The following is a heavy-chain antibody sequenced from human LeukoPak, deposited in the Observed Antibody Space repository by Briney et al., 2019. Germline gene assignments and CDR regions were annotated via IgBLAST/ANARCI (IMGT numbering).Heavy chain of an antibody. CDR1: GGSISSSSYY. V-gene: IGHV4-39*07. Sequence: SETLSLTCTVSGGSISSSSYYWGWIRQPPGKGLEWIGRIYTSGSTNYNPSLKSRVTMSVDTSKNQFSLKLSSVTAADTAVYYCAGEDVDTAMGIFDYWGQGTLVTVSS. D-gene: IGHD5-18*01. CDR2: IYTSGST. J-gene: IGHJ4*02. CDR3: AGEDVDTAMGIFDY.